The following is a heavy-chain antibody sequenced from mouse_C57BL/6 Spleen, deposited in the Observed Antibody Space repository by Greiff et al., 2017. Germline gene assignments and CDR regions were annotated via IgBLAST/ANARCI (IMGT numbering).Heavy chain of an antibody. D-gene: IGHD1-1*01. CDR2: IWWDDDK. Sequence: QVTLKVSGPGILQPSQTLSLTCSFSGFSLSTFGMGVGWIRQPSGKGLEWLAHIWWDDDKYYNPALKSRLTISKDTSKNQVFLKIANVDTADTATYYCAFCHYYGSSYSYWYFDVWGTGTTVTVSS. J-gene: IGHJ1*03. CDR1: GFSLSTFGMG. V-gene: IGHV8-8*01. CDR3: AFCHYYGSSYSYWYFDV.